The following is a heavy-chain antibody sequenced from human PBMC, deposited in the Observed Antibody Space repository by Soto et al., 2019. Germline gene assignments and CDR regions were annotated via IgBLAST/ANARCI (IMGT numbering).Heavy chain of an antibody. CDR2: MNPNSGNT. V-gene: IGHV1-8*01. D-gene: IGHD3-16*02. CDR1: GYTFTSYD. J-gene: IGHJ6*02. CDR3: ARSGIMITFGGVIVRNYYYGMDV. Sequence: ASVKVSCKASGYTFTSYDINWVRQATGQGLEWMGWMNPNSGNTGYAQKFQGRVTMTRNTSISTAYMELSSLRSEDTAVYYCARSGIMITFGGVIVRNYYYGMDVWGQGTTVTVSS.